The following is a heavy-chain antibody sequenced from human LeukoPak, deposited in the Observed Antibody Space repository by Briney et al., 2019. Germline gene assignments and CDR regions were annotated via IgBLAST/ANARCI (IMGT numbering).Heavy chain of an antibody. V-gene: IGHV3-30*04. CDR3: ARLTLYDY. CDR1: GFTFSGYA. Sequence: GGSLRLSCAASGFTFSGYAMHWVRQATGKGLEWVAVISYDGSNKYYADSVKGRFTISRDNSKNTLYLQMNSLRAEDTAVYYCARLTLYDYWGQGTLVTVSS. D-gene: IGHD3-10*01. CDR2: ISYDGSNK. J-gene: IGHJ4*02.